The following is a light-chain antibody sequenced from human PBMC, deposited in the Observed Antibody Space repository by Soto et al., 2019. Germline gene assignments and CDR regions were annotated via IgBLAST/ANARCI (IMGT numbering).Light chain of an antibody. CDR3: LQDYNYPWA. CDR1: QGIRSD. V-gene: IGKV1-6*01. Sequence: IQVTQSPSSLSASVGDRVTITCRASQGIRSDLAWYQQKPGKVPKLLIYGASRLESGVPSRFSGSGFGTDFTLTISSLQPEDFATYYGLQDYNYPWAFGQGTKVEIK. CDR2: GAS. J-gene: IGKJ1*01.